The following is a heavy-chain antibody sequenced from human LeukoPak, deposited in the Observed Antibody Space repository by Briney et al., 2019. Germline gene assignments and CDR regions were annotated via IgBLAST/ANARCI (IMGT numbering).Heavy chain of an antibody. CDR2: IYYSGST. J-gene: IGHJ4*02. CDR1: GGSISSYY. D-gene: IGHD4-17*01. V-gene: IGHV4-59*01. CDR3: ARDRYGDHTYFDY. Sequence: SETLSLTCTVSGGSISSYYWSWIRQPPGKGLEWIGYIYYSGSTNYNPSLKSRVTISVDTSKNQFSLKLSSVTAADTAVYYCARDRYGDHTYFDYWGQGTLVTVSS.